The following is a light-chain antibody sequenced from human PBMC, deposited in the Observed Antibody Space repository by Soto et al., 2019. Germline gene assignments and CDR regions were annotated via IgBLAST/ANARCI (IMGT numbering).Light chain of an antibody. CDR3: LQHNRYPWT. J-gene: IGKJ1*01. CDR1: EGIDNF. V-gene: IGKV1-17*03. CDR2: AAS. Sequence: DIQMTQSPSAMSASVGDRVTITCRASEGIDNFLAWFQQKPGQVPKRLIYAASSLPSGVPARFSGSGSGTEFPLTISSLQPEDFATYYCLQHNRYPWTFGQGTRVEIK.